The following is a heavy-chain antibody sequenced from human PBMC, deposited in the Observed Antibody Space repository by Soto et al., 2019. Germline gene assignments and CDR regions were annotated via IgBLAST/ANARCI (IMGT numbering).Heavy chain of an antibody. D-gene: IGHD6-6*01. CDR2: ISSSGSTI. CDR1: GFTFSSYE. CDR3: ARDGPYSSSSGDWFDP. Sequence: EVQLVESGGGLVQPGGSLRLSCAASGFTFSSYEMNWVRQAPGKGLEWVSYISSSGSTIYYADSVKGRFTISRDNSKNTLYLQMNSLRAEDTAVYYCARDGPYSSSSGDWFDPWGQGTLVTVSS. V-gene: IGHV3-48*03. J-gene: IGHJ5*02.